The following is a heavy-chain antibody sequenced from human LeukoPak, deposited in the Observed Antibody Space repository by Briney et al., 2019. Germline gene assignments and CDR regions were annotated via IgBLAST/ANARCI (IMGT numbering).Heavy chain of an antibody. CDR1: GYTFTSYG. V-gene: IGHV1-18*01. J-gene: IGHJ3*02. CDR3: ARPSHTYYYDSSGYYPSRAFDI. D-gene: IGHD3-22*01. CDR2: ISAYNGNT. Sequence: GASVKVSCKASGYTFTSYGISWVRQAPGQGLEWMGWISAYNGNTNYAQKLQGRVTMTTDTSTSTAYMELRSLRSDDTAVYYCARPSHTYYYDSSGYYPSRAFDIWGQGTMVTVSS.